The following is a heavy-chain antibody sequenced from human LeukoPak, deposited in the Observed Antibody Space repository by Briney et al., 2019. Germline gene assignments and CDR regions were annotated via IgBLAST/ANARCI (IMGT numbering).Heavy chain of an antibody. Sequence: PGGSLRLSCAASGFTFSSYAMSWVRQAPGKGLEWVSAISGSGGSTYYADSVKGRFTISRDNSKNTLYLQMNSLRAEDTAVFYCAKDPAVAGQPDYWGQGTLVTVSS. CDR3: AKDPAVAGQPDY. CDR2: ISGSGGST. CDR1: GFTFSSYA. V-gene: IGHV3-23*01. J-gene: IGHJ4*02. D-gene: IGHD6-19*01.